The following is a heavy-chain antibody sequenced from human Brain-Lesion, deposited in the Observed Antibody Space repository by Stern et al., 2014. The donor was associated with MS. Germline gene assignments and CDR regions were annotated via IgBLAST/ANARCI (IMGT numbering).Heavy chain of an antibody. CDR3: ARGRVVPGFQYYATDV. CDR1: GGSISSGGYY. CDR2: IFNSGST. J-gene: IGHJ6*02. Sequence: VQLVESGPGLVKPSQTLSLSCTVSGGSISSGGYYWSWIRQPAGKGLEWIGRIFNSGSTSHNPSLKGRVPISIDTSTNPFSLRLTSMTAADTAVYYCARGRVVPGFQYYATDVWGQGTTVIVSS. D-gene: IGHD2-2*01. V-gene: IGHV4-61*02.